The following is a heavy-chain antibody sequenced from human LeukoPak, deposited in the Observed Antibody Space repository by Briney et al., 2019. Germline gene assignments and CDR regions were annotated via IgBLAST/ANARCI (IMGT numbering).Heavy chain of an antibody. CDR1: GFTVSSNY. D-gene: IGHD6-19*01. V-gene: IGHV3-53*01. Sequence: GGSLRLSCAASGFTVSSNYMSWVRQAPGKGLEWVSVIYSGGSTYYADSVKGRFTISRDNSKNTLYLQMNSLRAEDTAVYYCARGDSSGWLTFDYWGQGTLVTVSS. CDR3: ARGDSSGWLTFDY. CDR2: IYSGGST. J-gene: IGHJ4*02.